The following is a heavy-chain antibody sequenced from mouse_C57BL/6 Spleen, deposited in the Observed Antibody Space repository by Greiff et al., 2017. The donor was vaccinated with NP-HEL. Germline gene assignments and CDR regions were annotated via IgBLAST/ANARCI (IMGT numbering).Heavy chain of an antibody. Sequence: EVMLVESGGGLVKPGGSLKLSCAASGFTFSSYAMSWVRQTPEKRLEGVATISDCGSYTYYPDNVKGRFTIYRDNAKNNLYLQMRHLKAEDTAMYDCARDGVYYDYDGGRFNYWGPGTLVTVSA. V-gene: IGHV5-4*01. D-gene: IGHD2-4*01. J-gene: IGHJ3*01. CDR2: ISDCGSYT. CDR1: GFTFSSYA. CDR3: ARDGVYYDYDGGRFNY.